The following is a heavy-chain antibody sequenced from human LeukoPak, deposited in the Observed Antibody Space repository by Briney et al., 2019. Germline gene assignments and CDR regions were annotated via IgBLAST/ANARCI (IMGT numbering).Heavy chain of an antibody. CDR2: INPNGGGT. CDR1: GYTFTGYY. J-gene: IGHJ5*02. D-gene: IGHD6-19*01. CDR3: ARDLAVAGTGARRGNWFDP. V-gene: IGHV1-2*02. Sequence: PWASVKVSCKASGYTFTGYYMHWVRQAPGQGLEWMGWINPNGGGTNYAQKFQGRVTMTRDTSISTAYMELSRLRSDDTAVYYCARDLAVAGTGARRGNWFDPWGQGTLVTVSS.